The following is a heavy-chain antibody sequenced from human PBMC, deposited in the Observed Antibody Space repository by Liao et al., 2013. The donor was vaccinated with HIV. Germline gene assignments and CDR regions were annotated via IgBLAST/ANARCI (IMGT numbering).Heavy chain of an antibody. J-gene: IGHJ3*02. D-gene: IGHD3-3*02. CDR3: ARISINYPDAFDI. CDR1: GGSIRSYY. CDR2: IYYSGST. V-gene: IGHV4-59*01. Sequence: QVQLQESGPGLVKPSETLSLTCTVSGGSIRSYYWSWIRQPPGRGLEWIGYIYYSGSTNYNPSLKSRVTISGDTSKNQFSLKLSSVTAADTAVYYCARISINYPDAFDIWAKGHWSPSPQ.